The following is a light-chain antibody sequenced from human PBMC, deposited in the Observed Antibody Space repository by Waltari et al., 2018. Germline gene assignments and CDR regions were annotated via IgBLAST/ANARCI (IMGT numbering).Light chain of an antibody. CDR3: QKYGDRPPRFI. CDR2: GAS. CDR1: HNTYNAW. J-gene: IGKJ3*01. V-gene: IGKV3-20*01. Sequence: EFVLTQSPGTLALSPGESATLSCTPSHNTYNAWLACYQQKPGQSPRLLIRGASTRATGIPDRFSGSGSGTNVTLTISRLEPEDFAVYYCQKYGDRPPRFIFGPGTKVDI.